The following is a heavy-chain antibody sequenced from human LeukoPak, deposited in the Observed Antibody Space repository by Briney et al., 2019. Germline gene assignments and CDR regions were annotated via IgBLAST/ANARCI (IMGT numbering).Heavy chain of an antibody. CDR3: ARAVYSENYHVGESDY. CDR2: ISGSGGSP. CDR1: GFTFSSYA. Sequence: GGSLRLSCAASGFTFSSYAMSWVRQAPGKGLEWVSAISGSGGSPYYADSVKGRFTISRDSSKNTLDLQMNSLRAEDTAMYYCARAVYSENYHVGESDYWGQGTLVTVSS. V-gene: IGHV3-23*01. D-gene: IGHD1-26*01. J-gene: IGHJ4*02.